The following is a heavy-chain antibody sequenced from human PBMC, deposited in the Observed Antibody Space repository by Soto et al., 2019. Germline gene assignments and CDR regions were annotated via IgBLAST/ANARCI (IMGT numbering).Heavy chain of an antibody. J-gene: IGHJ6*02. CDR3: ARDSITIFGVDPYGMDV. CDR2: IWYDGSNK. Sequence: GGSLRLSCAASGFTFSSYGMHWVRQAPGKGLEWVAVIWYDGSNKYYADSVKGRFTISRDNSKNTLYLQMNSLRAEDTAVYYCARDSITIFGVDPYGMDVWGQGTTVTGS. D-gene: IGHD3-3*01. V-gene: IGHV3-33*01. CDR1: GFTFSSYG.